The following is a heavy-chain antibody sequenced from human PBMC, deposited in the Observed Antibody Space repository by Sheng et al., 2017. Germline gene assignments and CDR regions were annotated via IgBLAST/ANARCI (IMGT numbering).Heavy chain of an antibody. CDR1: GGTFTSYE. CDR2: IIPIFGSA. Sequence: QVQLVQSGAEVKKPGSSVKVSCKASGGTFTSYEISWVRQAPGQGLEWMGGIIPIFGSANYAQKFQGRVTITADESTSTAYIELSSLRSEDTAVYYCARDAAAALDLWGQGTLVTVSS. V-gene: IGHV1-69*13. CDR3: ARDAAAALDL. D-gene: IGHD6-13*01. J-gene: IGHJ5*02.